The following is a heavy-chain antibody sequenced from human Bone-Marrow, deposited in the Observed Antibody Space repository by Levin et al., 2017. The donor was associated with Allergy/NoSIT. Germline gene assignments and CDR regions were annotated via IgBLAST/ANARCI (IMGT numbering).Heavy chain of an antibody. V-gene: IGHV3-23*01. J-gene: IGHJ4*02. D-gene: IGHD6-19*01. CDR2: ISGGADNK. CDR1: GFRFSSYS. CDR3: ARGAAYSNGWGYYFDS. Sequence: SCATSGFRFSSYSMTWVRQAPGKGLEWVSAISGGADNKYYADSVKGRFTISRDNLKDTLVLHMSSLRAEDTAVYYCARGAAYSNGWGYYFDSWGQGTLVTVSS.